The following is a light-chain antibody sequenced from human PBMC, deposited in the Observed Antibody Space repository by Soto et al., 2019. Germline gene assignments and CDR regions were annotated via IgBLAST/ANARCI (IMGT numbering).Light chain of an antibody. CDR1: QSVSSN. CDR3: QQYNTWTSIT. J-gene: IGKJ5*01. Sequence: EMVLTQSPGTLSLSPGDRSTLSCGASQSVSSNLAWYQQKPGQAPRLLIYGASTRATGIPARFSGSGSGTEFTLTISSLQSEDFAVYYCQQYNTWTSITFGQGTRLEIK. CDR2: GAS. V-gene: IGKV3-15*01.